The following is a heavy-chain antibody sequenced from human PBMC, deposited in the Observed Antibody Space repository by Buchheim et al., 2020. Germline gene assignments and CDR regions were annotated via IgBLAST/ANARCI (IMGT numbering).Heavy chain of an antibody. V-gene: IGHV3-21*01. CDR1: GFTFSSYS. D-gene: IGHD3-9*01. CDR3: ARAGDSGSRYFDWLPHAFDY. Sequence: EVQLVESGGGLVKPGGSLRLSCAASGFTFSSYSMNWVRQAPGKGLEWVSSISSSSSYIYYADSVKGRFTISRDNAKNSLYLQMNSLRAEDTAVYYCARAGDSGSRYFDWLPHAFDYWGQGTL. CDR2: ISSSSSYI. J-gene: IGHJ4*02.